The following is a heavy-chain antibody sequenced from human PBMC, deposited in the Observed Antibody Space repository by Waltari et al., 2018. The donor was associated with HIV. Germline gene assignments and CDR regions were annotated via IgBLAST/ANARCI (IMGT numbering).Heavy chain of an antibody. D-gene: IGHD6-19*01. CDR2: ALYTRRP. CDR1: GGSIASSDSF. CDR3: VRHAAEFRPDFGWILAGVFEP. V-gene: IGHV4-39*01. J-gene: IGHJ1*01. Sequence: QVQLQESGPGFVKPSETLSLICNVSGGSIASSDSFWGWIRPSPGTHLEWVGGALYTRRPYLFTGQFFAKSSLKSRVALSVDTSKNQVSLRLTSVTAADTGLYYCVRHAAEFRPDFGWILAGVFEPWGLGTQVIVS.